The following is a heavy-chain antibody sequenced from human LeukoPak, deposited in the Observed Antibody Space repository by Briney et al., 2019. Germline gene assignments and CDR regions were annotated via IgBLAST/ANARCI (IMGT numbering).Heavy chain of an antibody. CDR2: INPNSGGT. CDR1: GYTFTGYY. J-gene: IGHJ5*02. CDR3: ARLTIFGVVKPEKGWFDP. V-gene: IGHV1-2*02. Sequence: ASVKVSCKASGYTFTGYYMHWVRQAPGQGLEWMGWINPNSGGTNYAQKFQGRVTMARDTSISTAYMELSRLRSDDTAVYYCARLTIFGVVKPEKGWFDPWGQGTLVTVSS. D-gene: IGHD3-3*01.